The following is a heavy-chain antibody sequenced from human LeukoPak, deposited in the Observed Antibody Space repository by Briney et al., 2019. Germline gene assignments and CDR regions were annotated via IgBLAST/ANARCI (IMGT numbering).Heavy chain of an antibody. J-gene: IGHJ4*02. D-gene: IGHD6-19*01. V-gene: IGHV4-4*07. CDR3: ARSTDEGYSSGWYAGGWGY. CDR2: IYTSGST. CDR1: GGSISSYY. Sequence: SETLSLTCTVSGGSISSYYWSWIRQPAGKGLEWIGRIYTSGSTNYNPSLKSRVTISVDTSKNQFSLKLSSVTAADTAVYYCARSTDEGYSSGWYAGGWGYWGQGTLVTVSS.